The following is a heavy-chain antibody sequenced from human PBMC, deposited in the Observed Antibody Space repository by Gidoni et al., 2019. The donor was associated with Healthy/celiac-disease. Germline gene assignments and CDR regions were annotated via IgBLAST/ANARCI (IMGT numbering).Heavy chain of an antibody. CDR3: ARGGSSRQGSSYYYGMDV. V-gene: IGHV1-2*04. D-gene: IGHD6-6*01. CDR1: GYTFTGYY. J-gene: IGHJ6*02. Sequence: QVQLVQSGAEVKKPGASVKVSCKASGYTFTGYYMHWVRQAPGQGLEWMGWINPNSGGTNYAQKFQGWVTMTRDTSISTAYMELSRLRSDDTAVYYCARGGSSRQGSSYYYGMDVWGQGTTVTVSS. CDR2: INPNSGGT.